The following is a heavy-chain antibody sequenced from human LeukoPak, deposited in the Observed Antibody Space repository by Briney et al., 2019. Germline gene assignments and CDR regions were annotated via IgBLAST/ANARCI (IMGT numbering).Heavy chain of an antibody. CDR1: GYTFTGYY. CDR2: INPNSGGT. Sequence: ASVKVSCKASGYTFTGYYMHWVRQAPGQGLEWMGWINPNSGGTNYAQKFQGRVTMTRDTSISTAYMGLSRLRSDDTAVYYCARGYCSSTSCYLYFDYWGQGTLVTVSS. D-gene: IGHD2-2*01. V-gene: IGHV1-2*02. CDR3: ARGYCSSTSCYLYFDY. J-gene: IGHJ4*02.